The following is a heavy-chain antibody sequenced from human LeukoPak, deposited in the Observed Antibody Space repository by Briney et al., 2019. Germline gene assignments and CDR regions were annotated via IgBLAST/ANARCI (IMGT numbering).Heavy chain of an antibody. CDR1: GGTFSSYA. CDR2: IIPIFGTA. D-gene: IGHD3-22*01. J-gene: IGHJ4*02. V-gene: IGHV1-69*05. CDR3: ARDDSSGYHPYVFDY. Sequence: SVKVSCKASGGTFSSYAISWVRQAPGQGLEWMGRIIPIFGTANYAQKFQGRVTITTDESTSTAYMELSSLRSEDTAVYYCARDDSSGYHPYVFDYWGLGTLVTVSS.